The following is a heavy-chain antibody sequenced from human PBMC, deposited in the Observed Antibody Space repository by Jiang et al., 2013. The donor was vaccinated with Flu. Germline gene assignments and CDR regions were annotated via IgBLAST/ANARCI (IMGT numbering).Heavy chain of an antibody. CDR1: GDSVSSNSAA. CDR3: ARVESARIAAAGTLSY. Sequence: SQTLSLTCAISGDSVSSNSAAWNWIRQSPSRGLEWLGRTYYRSKWYNDYAVSVKSRITINPDTSKNQFSLQLNSVTPEDTAVYYCARVESARIAAAGTLSYWGQGTLVTVSS. D-gene: IGHD6-13*01. J-gene: IGHJ4*02. CDR2: TYYRSKWYN. V-gene: IGHV6-1*01.